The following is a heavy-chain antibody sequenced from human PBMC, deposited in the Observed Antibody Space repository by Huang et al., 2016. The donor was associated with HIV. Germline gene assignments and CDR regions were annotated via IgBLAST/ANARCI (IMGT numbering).Heavy chain of an antibody. CDR2: KSNDGSNN. V-gene: IGHV3-30-3*01. D-gene: IGHD5-18*01. CDR1: GFPFNNHA. CDR3: ARAKDTWDAYDI. Sequence: QVQLVESGGGVVQPGRSLRLSCAASGFPFNNHAMHWLRQAPGKGLDWVAVKSNDGSNNYYADSVKGRFTISRDSSKSTLFLHMTSLRTEDTAVYYCARAKDTWDAYDIWGQGTMVIVSS. J-gene: IGHJ3*02.